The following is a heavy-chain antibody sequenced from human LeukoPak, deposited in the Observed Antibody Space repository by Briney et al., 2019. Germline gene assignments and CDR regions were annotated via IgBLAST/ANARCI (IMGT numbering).Heavy chain of an antibody. Sequence: ASVKVSCKASGYTFTSYDINWVRQTTGQGLEWMGWMNPNSGNTGYAQKFQGRVTMTRDTSISTAYMELSRLRSDDTAVYYCARSLRLTGSLGSDWGQGTLVTVSS. CDR3: ARSLRLTGSLGSD. J-gene: IGHJ4*02. D-gene: IGHD1-20*01. CDR2: MNPNSGNT. CDR1: GYTFTSYD. V-gene: IGHV1-8*01.